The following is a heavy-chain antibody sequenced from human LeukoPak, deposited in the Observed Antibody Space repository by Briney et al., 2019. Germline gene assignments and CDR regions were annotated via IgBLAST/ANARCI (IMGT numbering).Heavy chain of an antibody. CDR3: ARASYGDPYYFDY. D-gene: IGHD4-17*01. CDR1: GFTFSSYS. V-gene: IGHV3-21*01. J-gene: IGHJ4*02. CDR2: ISSSSYI. Sequence: PGGSLRLSCAASGFTFSSYSMYWVRQAPGKGLEWVSSISSSSYIYYADSVKGRFTISRDNAKNSLYLQMNSLRAEDTAVYYCARASYGDPYYFDYWGQGTLVTVSS.